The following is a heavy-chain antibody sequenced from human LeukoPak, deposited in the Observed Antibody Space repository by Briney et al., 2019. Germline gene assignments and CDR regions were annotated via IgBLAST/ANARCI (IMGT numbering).Heavy chain of an antibody. CDR1: GFTFSDYY. Sequence: GGSLRLSCAASGFTFSDYYMSWIRQAPGEGLEWVSYISSSGSTIYYADSVKGRFTISRDNAKNSLYLQMNSLRAEDTAVYYCARAFRLAMVDYWGQGTLVTVSS. D-gene: IGHD2-2*01. V-gene: IGHV3-11*01. CDR2: ISSSGSTI. CDR3: ARAFRLAMVDY. J-gene: IGHJ4*02.